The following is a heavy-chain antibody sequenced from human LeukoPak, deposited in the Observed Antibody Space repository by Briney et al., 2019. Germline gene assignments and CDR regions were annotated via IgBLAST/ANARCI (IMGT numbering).Heavy chain of an antibody. CDR2: IRQNGGEK. J-gene: IGHJ4*03. CDR3: GEIPGYHYFYY. V-gene: IGHV3-7*03. CDR1: GFTFSNYW. Sequence: GGSLRLSCAASGFTFSNYWMSWVRQAPGKGPEWVANIRQNGGEKYYVDSVKGRFTISRDNAKNSLYLQMNSLRAEDTAVYYCGEIPGYHYFYYWGPGTLV. D-gene: IGHD2-2*01.